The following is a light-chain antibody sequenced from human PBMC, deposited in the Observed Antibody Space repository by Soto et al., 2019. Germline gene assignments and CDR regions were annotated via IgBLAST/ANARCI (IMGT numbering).Light chain of an antibody. CDR2: DAS. V-gene: IGKV3-11*01. J-gene: IGKJ4*01. Sequence: EIVLTQSPATLSLSPGERATLSCRASQSVSSYLAWYQQKPGQAPRLLIYDASNRATGIPARFSGSGSGTDFTLTISSLEPEDFAVYYCQQGSNSELTFGGGTKVEIK. CDR3: QQGSNSELT. CDR1: QSVSSY.